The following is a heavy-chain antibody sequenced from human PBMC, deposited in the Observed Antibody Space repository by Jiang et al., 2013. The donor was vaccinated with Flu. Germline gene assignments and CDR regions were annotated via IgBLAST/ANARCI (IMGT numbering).Heavy chain of an antibody. CDR2: INHSGST. D-gene: IGHD3-22*01. V-gene: IGHV4-34*01. Sequence: LLKPSETLSLTCAVYGGSFSGYYWSWIRQPPGKGLEWIGEINHSGSTNYNPSLKSRVTISVDTSKNQFSLKLSSVTAADTAVYYCARLGKYYYDSSATRGRGYWFDPWGQGTLVTVSS. CDR1: GGSFSGYY. CDR3: ARLGKYYYDSSATRGRGYWFDP. J-gene: IGHJ5*02.